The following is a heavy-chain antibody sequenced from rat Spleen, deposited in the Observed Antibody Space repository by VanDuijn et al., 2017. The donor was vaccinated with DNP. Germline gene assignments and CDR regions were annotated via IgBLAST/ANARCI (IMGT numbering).Heavy chain of an antibody. J-gene: IGHJ2*01. D-gene: IGHD1-10*01. V-gene: IGHV2-30*01. CDR2: IWTNGNT. CDR3: ARTMITTGGYFDY. Sequence: QVLLKESGPGLVQPSQTLSLTCTVSGFSLTTYSVPWVRQPTGKGLEWMGVIWTNGNTDYSSALKSRLSISRDTSKSQVFLKMNSLQTEDIATYYCARTMITTGGYFDYWGQGVMVTVSS. CDR1: GFSLTTYS.